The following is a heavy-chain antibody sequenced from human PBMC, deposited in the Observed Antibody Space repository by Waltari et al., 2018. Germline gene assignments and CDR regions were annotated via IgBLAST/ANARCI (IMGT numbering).Heavy chain of an antibody. CDR3: ARGRGYCSGGSCYYYGMDV. CDR2: INPNSGGT. CDR1: GYTFTGYY. D-gene: IGHD2-15*01. J-gene: IGHJ6*02. V-gene: IGHV1-2*02. Sequence: QVQLVQSGAEVKKPGASVKVSCKASGYTFTGYYMHWVRQAPGQGLEWMGWINPNSGGTNYAQKFQGRVTMTRDTSISTAYMELSRLRFDDTAVCYCARGRGYCSGGSCYYYGMDVWGQGTTVTVSS.